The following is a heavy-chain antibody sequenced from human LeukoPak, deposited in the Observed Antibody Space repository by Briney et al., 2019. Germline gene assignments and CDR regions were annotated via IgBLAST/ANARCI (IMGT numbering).Heavy chain of an antibody. CDR1: GFTVSSNY. J-gene: IGHJ4*02. D-gene: IGHD1-26*01. V-gene: IGHV3-53*01. Sequence: GGSLRLSCAASGFTVSSNYMSWVRQAPGKGLEWVSVIYSGGSTYYADSVKGRFTISRDNSKNTLYLQMNSLRAEDAAVYYCARDFAGAKSCWGQGTLVTVSS. CDR3: ARDFAGAKSC. CDR2: IYSGGST.